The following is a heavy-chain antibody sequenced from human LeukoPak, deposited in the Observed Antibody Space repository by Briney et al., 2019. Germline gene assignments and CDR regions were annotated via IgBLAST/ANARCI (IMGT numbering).Heavy chain of an antibody. V-gene: IGHV3-21*01. J-gene: IGHJ4*02. CDR2: ISSSSSYI. D-gene: IGHD2-2*01. Sequence: GGSLRLSCAASGFTFSSYSMNWVRQAPGKGLEWVSSISSSSSYIYYADSVKGRFTISSDNAKNSLYLQMNSLRAEDTAVYYCARSVGETGIVVVPAAIFDYWGQGTLVTVSS. CDR1: GFTFSSYS. CDR3: ARSVGETGIVVVPAAIFDY.